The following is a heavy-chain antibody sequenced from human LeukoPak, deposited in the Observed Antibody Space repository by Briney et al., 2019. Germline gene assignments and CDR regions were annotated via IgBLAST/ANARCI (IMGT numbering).Heavy chain of an antibody. J-gene: IGHJ4*02. D-gene: IGHD1-26*01. CDR3: ARARPGGSYYRFSFDY. CDR2: ISSSSSYI. Sequence: WGSLRLSCAASGFTFSSYSMNWVRQAPGKGLEWVSSISSSSSYIYYADSVKGRFTISRDNAKNSLYLQMNSLRAEDTAVYYCARARPGGSYYRFSFDYWGQGTLVTVSS. CDR1: GFTFSSYS. V-gene: IGHV3-21*01.